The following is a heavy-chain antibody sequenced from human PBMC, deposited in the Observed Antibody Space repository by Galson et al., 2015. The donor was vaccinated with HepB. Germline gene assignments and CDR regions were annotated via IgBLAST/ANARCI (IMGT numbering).Heavy chain of an antibody. CDR2: MSPHSTNT. CDR3: ASAACTYTTSCSPDFP. CDR1: GYTFTSYD. V-gene: IGHV1-8*01. J-gene: IGHJ5*02. Sequence: SVKVSCKASGYTFTSYDINWVRQATGQGLEWMGWMSPHSTNTGYAQKFQGRVTMTRNTSISTAYMELSSLRSEDTAVYYCASAACTYTTSCSPDFPWGQGTLVTVSS. D-gene: IGHD3-16*01.